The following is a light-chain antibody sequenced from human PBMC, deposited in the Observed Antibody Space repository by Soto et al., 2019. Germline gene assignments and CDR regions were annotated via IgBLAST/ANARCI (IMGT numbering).Light chain of an antibody. J-gene: IGLJ2*01. Sequence: QAVVTQEPSLTVSPGGTVTLTCASSTGPVTSDYYPNWFQQKPGQAPRALIYSTTKQHSWTPARFSGSLLGGKAALTLSGVQPEDEADSYCLLYYGAAVVFGGGTKLTVL. CDR1: TGPVTSDYY. CDR3: LLYYGAAVV. V-gene: IGLV7-43*01. CDR2: STT.